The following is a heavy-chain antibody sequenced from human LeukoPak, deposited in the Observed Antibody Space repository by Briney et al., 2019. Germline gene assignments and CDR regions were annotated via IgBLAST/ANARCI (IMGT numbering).Heavy chain of an antibody. CDR2: IYYSGST. CDR3: AREPLGGGTSWWFDP. D-gene: IGHD3-16*01. J-gene: IGHJ5*02. V-gene: IGHV4-39*02. Sequence: SETLSLTCTVSGGSLSSSSNYCGWVRHPPGKGLEWIVCIYYSGSTYYNPSLNNPVTISVDPSKNQSSLKLSSVTAADTAVYYCAREPLGGGTSWWFDPWGQGTLVTVSS. CDR1: GGSLSSSSNY.